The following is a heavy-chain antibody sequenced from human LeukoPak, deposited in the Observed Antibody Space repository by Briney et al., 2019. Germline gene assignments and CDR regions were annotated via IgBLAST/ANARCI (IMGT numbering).Heavy chain of an antibody. CDR3: ARNISAGVDY. V-gene: IGHV1-18*01. J-gene: IGHJ4*02. Sequence: GASVKVSCTATGYTLTSYGLSWVRQAPGQGLEWMGWITSYNGYAKYAQKFQGRVSMTTDTSTSTAYMELRSLRSDDTAVYYCARNISAGVDYWGQGTLVTVSS. D-gene: IGHD6-19*01. CDR2: ITSYNGYA. CDR1: GYTLTSYG.